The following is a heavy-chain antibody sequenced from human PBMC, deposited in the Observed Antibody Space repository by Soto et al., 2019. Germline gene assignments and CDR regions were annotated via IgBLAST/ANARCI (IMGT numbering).Heavy chain of an antibody. CDR3: VKERYGQLWLEDYGMDV. CDR1: AFTFSSYR. V-gene: IGHV3-30*18. Sequence: QVQLMESGGGVVQPGRSLRLSCAASAFTFSSYRIHWVRQAPGKGLDWVAVISYDASDKYYADSVKGRFTISRDNSKNTLYLQMNSLRAEDTAVYYCVKERYGQLWLEDYGMDVWGQGTTVTVSS. J-gene: IGHJ6*02. CDR2: ISYDASDK. D-gene: IGHD5-18*01.